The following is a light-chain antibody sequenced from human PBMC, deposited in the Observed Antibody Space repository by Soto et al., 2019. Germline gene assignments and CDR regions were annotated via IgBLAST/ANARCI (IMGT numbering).Light chain of an antibody. CDR1: SSNIGAGYD. V-gene: IGLV1-40*01. J-gene: IGLJ2*01. CDR3: HSYDSSLSISV. CDR2: GDI. Sequence: QSVLTQPPSVSGAPGQRVSISCTGTSSNIGAGYDVHWYQHLPGTAPKLLIFGDINRPSGVPDRFSGSKSGTSASLAITGLQAEDEADYYCHSYDSSLSISVFGGGTKLTVL.